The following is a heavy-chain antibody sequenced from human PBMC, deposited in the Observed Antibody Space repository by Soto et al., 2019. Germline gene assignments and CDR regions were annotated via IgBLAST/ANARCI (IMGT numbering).Heavy chain of an antibody. CDR1: GGSISPGGYY. J-gene: IGHJ4*02. V-gene: IGHV4-31*03. CDR2: ISYSGST. Sequence: SETLSLTCTVSGGSISPGGYYWSWIRQHPGKGLEWIGYISYSGSTYYNPSLESRVTISVDTSKNQFSLKLSSVTAADTAVYYCARDALSRDSIWGQGTLVTVS. CDR3: ARDALSRDSI. D-gene: IGHD3-22*01.